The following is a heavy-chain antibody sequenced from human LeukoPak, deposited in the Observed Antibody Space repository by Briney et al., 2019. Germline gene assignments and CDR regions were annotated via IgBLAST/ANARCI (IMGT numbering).Heavy chain of an antibody. CDR3: AKDPWLRYFDWLLYFDH. CDR2: ISYDGSNK. J-gene: IGHJ4*02. D-gene: IGHD3-9*01. Sequence: GGSLRLSCAASGFTFSNYGMHWVRQAPGKGLEWVAVISYDGSNKYYADSVKGRFTISRDNSKNTLYLQMNSLRAEDTAVYYCAKDPWLRYFDWLLYFDHWGQGTLVTVSS. CDR1: GFTFSNYG. V-gene: IGHV3-30*18.